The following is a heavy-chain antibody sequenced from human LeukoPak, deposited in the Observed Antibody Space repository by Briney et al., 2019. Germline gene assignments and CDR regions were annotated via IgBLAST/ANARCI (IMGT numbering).Heavy chain of an antibody. CDR3: ARIAGGWFDP. V-gene: IGHV1-8*01. Sequence: ASVKVSCKASGYTFTSYDINWVRQSTGQGLEWMGWMNPNSGNTDYAQKYQGRVTMTRNTSITTAYMGLSSLRSEDTAVYYCARIAGGWFDPWGQETLVTVSS. CDR2: MNPNSGNT. D-gene: IGHD3-10*01. J-gene: IGHJ5*02. CDR1: GYTFTSYD.